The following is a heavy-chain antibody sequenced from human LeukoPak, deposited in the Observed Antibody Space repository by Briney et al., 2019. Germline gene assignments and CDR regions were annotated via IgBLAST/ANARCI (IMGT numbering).Heavy chain of an antibody. CDR3: ARGSGRWLRDDAFDI. D-gene: IGHD5-24*01. CDR2: IIPIFGTA. J-gene: IGHJ3*02. V-gene: IGHV1-69*05. CDR1: GGTFSSYA. Sequence: VASVKVSCKASGGTFSSYAISWVRQAPGQGLEWMGRIIPIFGTANYAQKFQGRVTITTDESTSTAYMELSSLRSEDTAVYYCARGSGRWLRDDAFDIWGQGTMVTVSS.